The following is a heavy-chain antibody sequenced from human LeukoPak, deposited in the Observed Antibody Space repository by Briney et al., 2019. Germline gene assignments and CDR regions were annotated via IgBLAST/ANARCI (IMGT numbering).Heavy chain of an antibody. D-gene: IGHD2-21*01. J-gene: IGHJ6*02. CDR2: IKQDGSEK. V-gene: IGHV3-7*01. Sequence: GGSLRLSRTASGFTFSSYWMSWVRQAPGKGLEWVANIKQDGSEKDYVDSVKGRFTISRDNAKNSVYLQMNSLRAEDTAVYYCAKYCGGDCYGMDVWGQGTTVTVSS. CDR1: GFTFSSYW. CDR3: AKYCGGDCYGMDV.